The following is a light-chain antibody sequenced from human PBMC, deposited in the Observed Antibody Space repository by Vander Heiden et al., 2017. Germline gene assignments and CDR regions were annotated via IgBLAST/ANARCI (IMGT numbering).Light chain of an antibody. CDR1: TLPKQY. Sequence: SELTQPPSVSVSPGQTVNITCSGDTLPKQYAFWYQQKAGQAPVVIIFNDVARPSGIPERFSASTSGTTVTLTINGVKPEDEADYYCQSSDNTDTYLIFGGGTKLTVL. CDR2: NDV. V-gene: IGLV3-25*03. CDR3: QSSDNTDTYLI. J-gene: IGLJ2*01.